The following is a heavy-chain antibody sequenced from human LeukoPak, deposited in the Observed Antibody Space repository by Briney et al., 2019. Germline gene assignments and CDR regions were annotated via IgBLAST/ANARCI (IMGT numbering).Heavy chain of an antibody. CDR1: GFTFTNSA. V-gene: IGHV3-74*01. J-gene: IGHJ6*02. Sequence: GGSLRLSCEASGFTFTNSAMNWVRQAPGKGLVWVSHINDDGSSTSYADSVKGRFTISRDNAKNTLYLQMNSLRAEDTAVYYCARGSSYGMDVWGQGTTVTVSS. CDR3: ARGSSYGMDV. CDR2: INDDGSST.